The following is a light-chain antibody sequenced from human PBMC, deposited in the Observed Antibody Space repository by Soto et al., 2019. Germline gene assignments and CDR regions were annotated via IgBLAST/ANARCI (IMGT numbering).Light chain of an antibody. CDR1: QSGSDSY. J-gene: IGKJ2*01. CDR2: GVS. CDR3: QQYDASPIT. Sequence: EIVLTQSPGTLSLSPGERATLSCRASQSGSDSYLAWYQQKPGQPPRLLIYGVSSRGYGIPDRFSGSGSGTDVTLTISRLEPEDFAVYYCQQYDASPITFGQGTKLEIK. V-gene: IGKV3-20*01.